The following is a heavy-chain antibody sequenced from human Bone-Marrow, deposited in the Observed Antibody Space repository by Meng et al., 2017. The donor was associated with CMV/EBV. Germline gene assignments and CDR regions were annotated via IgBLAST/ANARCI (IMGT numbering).Heavy chain of an antibody. Sequence: ASVKVSCKASGYTFTDYYMHWVRQATGQGLEWMGWMNPNSGNTGYAQKFQGRVTMTRDTSISTAYMELSSLRSEDTAVYYCARARSSSRSGGFDYWGQGTRVTVSS. CDR3: ARARSSSRSGGFDY. CDR1: GYTFTDYY. J-gene: IGHJ4*02. CDR2: MNPNSGNT. V-gene: IGHV1-8*02. D-gene: IGHD6-13*01.